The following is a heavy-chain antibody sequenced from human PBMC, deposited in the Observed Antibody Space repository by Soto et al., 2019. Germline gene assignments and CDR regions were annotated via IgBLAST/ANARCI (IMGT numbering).Heavy chain of an antibody. CDR2: IWYDGSNK. D-gene: IGHD6-19*01. Sequence: QVQLVESGGGVVQPGRSLRLSCAASGFTFSSYGMHWVRQAPGKGLEWVAVIWYDGSNKYYADSVKGRFTICRDNSKNTLYLQMNSLRAEDTAVYYCARDMYSSGCFWFDPWGQGTLVTVSS. J-gene: IGHJ5*02. CDR3: ARDMYSSGCFWFDP. V-gene: IGHV3-33*01. CDR1: GFTFSSYG.